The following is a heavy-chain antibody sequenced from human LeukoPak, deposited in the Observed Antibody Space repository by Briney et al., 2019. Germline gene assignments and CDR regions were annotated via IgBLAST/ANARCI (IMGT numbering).Heavy chain of an antibody. CDR2: MNPNSGNT. V-gene: IGHV1-8*01. J-gene: IGHJ5*02. CDR3: ARGFGCSGGSCYSGWFDP. CDR1: GYTFTSYD. Sequence: ASVKVSCKASGYTFTSYDINWVRQATGQGLEWMGWMNPNSGNTGYAQKFQGRVTMTRNTSISTAYMELSSLRSEDTAVYYCARGFGCSGGSCYSGWFDPWGQGTLVTVSS. D-gene: IGHD2-15*01.